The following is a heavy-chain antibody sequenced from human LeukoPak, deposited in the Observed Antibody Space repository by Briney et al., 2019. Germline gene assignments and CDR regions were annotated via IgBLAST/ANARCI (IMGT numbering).Heavy chain of an antibody. J-gene: IGHJ4*02. V-gene: IGHV4-59*01. CDR1: CGSISSYY. D-gene: IGHD3-22*01. CDR3: ARDRPYDSSGYHLFDY. CDR2: IYYSGST. Sequence: PSETLSLTCTVSCGSISSYYWSWIRQPPGKGLEWIGYIYYSGSTNYNPSLKSRVTISVDTSKNQFSLKLSSVTAADTAVYYCARDRPYDSSGYHLFDYWGQGTLVTVSS.